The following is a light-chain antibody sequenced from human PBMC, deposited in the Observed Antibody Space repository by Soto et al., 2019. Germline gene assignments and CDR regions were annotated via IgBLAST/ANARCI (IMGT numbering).Light chain of an antibody. CDR3: QKYNSALGT. J-gene: IGKJ1*01. V-gene: IGKV1-27*01. CDR2: AAS. CDR1: QGISNY. Sequence: EIQMTQSPSSLSATVGDRVTITCRASQGISNYLAWYHQKPGKVPKLLIYAASTLQSGVPSRFSGSGSGTDFTPTISSLRPEDVATYYCQKYNSALGTFGQGTKVDI.